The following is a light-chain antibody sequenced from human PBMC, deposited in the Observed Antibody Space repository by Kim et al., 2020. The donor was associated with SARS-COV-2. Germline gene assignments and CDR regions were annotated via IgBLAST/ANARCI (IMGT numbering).Light chain of an antibody. V-gene: IGKV3-11*01. Sequence: SLSPGERATRSCRASQSIYNYLAWYQQKPGQAPRLLIYDASNRATGIPARFSGTGSGTDFTLTISSLEPEDFAVYYCQQRAHWPTFGGGTKVDIK. CDR3: QQRAHWPT. CDR1: QSIYNY. CDR2: DAS. J-gene: IGKJ4*01.